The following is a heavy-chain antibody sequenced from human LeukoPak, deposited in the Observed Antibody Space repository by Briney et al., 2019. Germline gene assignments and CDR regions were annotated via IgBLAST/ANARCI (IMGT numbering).Heavy chain of an antibody. CDR3: ATRHDY. CDR1: GFPFSSHE. CDR2: ISTGGIST. J-gene: IGHJ4*02. V-gene: IGHV3-48*03. Sequence: GGSLRLSCAASGFPFSSHEMNWVRQAPGKGLKWVSYISTGGISTHYADSVKGRFTISRDNANNLVYLQMNSLRADDTGIYYCATRHDYWGQGTLVTVSS.